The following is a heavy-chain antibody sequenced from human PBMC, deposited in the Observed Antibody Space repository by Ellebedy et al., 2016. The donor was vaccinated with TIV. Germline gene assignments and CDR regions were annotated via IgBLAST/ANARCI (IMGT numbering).Heavy chain of an antibody. Sequence: PGGSLRLSCAASGFTFSRYAMSRVRQAPGKGLEWVSTISHTGSRTYYADSVEGRFTISRDNSKKTLYLQMNSLRAEDTAIYYCAKGRGGGSDSSAPRYYFDYWGLGTLVTVSS. CDR2: ISHTGSRT. J-gene: IGHJ4*02. CDR1: GFTFSRYA. D-gene: IGHD3-22*01. CDR3: AKGRGGGSDSSAPRYYFDY. V-gene: IGHV3-23*01.